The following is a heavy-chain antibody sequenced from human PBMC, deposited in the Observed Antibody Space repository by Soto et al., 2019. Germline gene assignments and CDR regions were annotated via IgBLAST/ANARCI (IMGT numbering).Heavy chain of an antibody. CDR2: INHSGST. CDR3: ASSSGMPHYYYYYGMDV. D-gene: IGHD2-2*01. V-gene: IGHV4-34*01. J-gene: IGHJ6*02. CDR1: GGSFGGYY. Sequence: SETLSLTCAVYGGSFGGYYWSWIRQPPGKGLEWIGEINHSGSTNYNPSLKSRVTISVDTSKNQLSLKLSSVTAADTAVYYCASSSGMPHYYYYYGMDVWGQGTTVTVSS.